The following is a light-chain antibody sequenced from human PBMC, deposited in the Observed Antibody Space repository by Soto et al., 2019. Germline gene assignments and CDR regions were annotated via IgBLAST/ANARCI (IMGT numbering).Light chain of an antibody. V-gene: IGKV3-15*01. J-gene: IGKJ1*01. CDR1: QSISNK. Sequence: EIVMTQSPATLSVSPGERATLSCRASQSISNKLVWYQQKLGQAPRLLIYGASTRATGIPARFSGSGSGTEFTLTISSLQSEDFAVYYCQQTYTTPASTFGQGTSVDVK. CDR2: GAS. CDR3: QQTYTTPAST.